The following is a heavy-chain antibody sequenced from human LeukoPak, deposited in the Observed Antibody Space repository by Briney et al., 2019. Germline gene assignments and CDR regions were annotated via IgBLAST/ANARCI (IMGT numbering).Heavy chain of an antibody. J-gene: IGHJ5*02. CDR1: GYMFTGYY. CDR3: ARSNYDSSGFYNCFAP. Sequence: ASVKVSCKASGYMFTGYYMHWVRQAPGGGLEWMGWMDPNTSDTNYAQKFQGRVTMTRDTSISTAYMELSRLRSDDTAVYYCARSNYDSSGFYNCFAPWGQGTPVTVSS. V-gene: IGHV1-2*02. CDR2: MDPNTSDT. D-gene: IGHD3-22*01.